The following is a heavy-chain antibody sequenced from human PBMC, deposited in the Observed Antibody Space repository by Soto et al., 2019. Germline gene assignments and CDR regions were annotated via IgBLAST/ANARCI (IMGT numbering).Heavy chain of an antibody. Sequence: QVQLVESGGGVVQPGRSLRLSCAASGFTFSSYGMHWVRQAPGKGLEWVAFIWHDGGNKFYAESVKGRFTISRDNSKNTLDLQMPSLGAEDTAMYYCARDGDVNTVFGKDYWCQGTLVTVSS. CDR2: IWHDGGNK. V-gene: IGHV3-33*01. CDR3: ARDGDVNTVFGKDY. J-gene: IGHJ4*02. CDR1: GFTFSSYG. D-gene: IGHD3-3*01.